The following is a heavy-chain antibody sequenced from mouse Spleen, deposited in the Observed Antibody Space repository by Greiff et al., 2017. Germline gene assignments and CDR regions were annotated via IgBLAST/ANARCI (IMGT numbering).Heavy chain of an antibody. D-gene: IGHD2-10*02. CDR3: ARQYGKGYYFDY. CDR2: ISNGGGST. J-gene: IGHJ2*01. Sequence: DVQLVESGGGLVQPGGSLKLSCAASGFTFSSYTMSWVRQTPEKRLEWVAYISNGGGSTYYPDTVKGRFTISRDNAKNTLYLQMSSLKSEDTAMYYCARQYGKGYYFDYWGQGTTLTVSS. V-gene: IGHV5-12-2*01. CDR1: GFTFSSYT.